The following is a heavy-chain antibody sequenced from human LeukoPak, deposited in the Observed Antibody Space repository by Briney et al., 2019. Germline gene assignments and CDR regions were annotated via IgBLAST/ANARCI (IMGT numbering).Heavy chain of an antibody. V-gene: IGHV4-59*01. J-gene: IGHJ6*02. CDR2: IYHSGST. CDR3: ARDGPAYTSRWYDYYYGLDV. Sequence: SETLSLTCTVSGDSIGSYFWSWIRQSPGKELEWIGHIYHSGSTNYNPSLKSRVSISVDTSKNQFSLKLTSVTSADTAVYYCARDGPAYTSRWYDYYYGLDVWGQGTTVTVPS. CDR1: GDSIGSYF. D-gene: IGHD2-2*01.